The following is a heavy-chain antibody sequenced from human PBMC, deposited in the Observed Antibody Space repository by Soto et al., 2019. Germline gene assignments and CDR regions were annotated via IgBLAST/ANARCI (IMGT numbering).Heavy chain of an antibody. CDR3: ARDRRGWYDF. V-gene: IGHV1-18*01. J-gene: IGHJ5*01. Sequence: QVQLVQSAAEVGKPGASVKVSCKASGYTFTTIRLSWARQAPGQGLEWMGWIRPHNGDTQYAQKFQGRVTMTADTYTTKAYMEVRRLRPVDTAGFYCARDRRGWYDFWGQGTLVTVSS. CDR2: IRPHNGDT. CDR1: GYTFTTIR.